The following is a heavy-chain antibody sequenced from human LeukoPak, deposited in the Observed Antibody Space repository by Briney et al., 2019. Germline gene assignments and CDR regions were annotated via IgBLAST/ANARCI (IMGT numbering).Heavy chain of an antibody. V-gene: IGHV1-69*05. Sequence: SVKVSCKASGYTFTGYYMHWVRQAPGQGLEWMGGLIPMFRTPNYAQKFLGRVTITTDESTSTAYMELTSLGADDTAVYYCARDSTGTTWQLDYWGQGTLVTVSS. CDR3: ARDSTGTTWQLDY. CDR1: GYTFTGYY. CDR2: LIPMFRTP. D-gene: IGHD1-1*01. J-gene: IGHJ4*02.